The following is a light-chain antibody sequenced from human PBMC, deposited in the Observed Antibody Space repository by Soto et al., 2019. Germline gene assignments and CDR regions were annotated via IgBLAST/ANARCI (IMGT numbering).Light chain of an antibody. V-gene: IGKV1-6*01. CDR1: QDIKND. CDR2: AAY. Sequence: AIPMTQSPSSLSASVGDRVTITCRASQDIKNDLGWYQQKPGKAPKLLIYAAYSLQSGVPSRFSGSGSGTDFTLTISSLLPEDFATYYCLQDYTYPWTFGQGTKVEI. CDR3: LQDYTYPWT. J-gene: IGKJ1*01.